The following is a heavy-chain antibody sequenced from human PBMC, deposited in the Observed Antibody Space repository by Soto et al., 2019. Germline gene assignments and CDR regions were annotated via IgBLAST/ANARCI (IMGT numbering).Heavy chain of an antibody. V-gene: IGHV1-18*01. J-gene: IGHJ6*02. Sequence: ASVKVSCKASGYTFTNYGISWGRQAPGKRAEGMGWISAYNGNTNYAQKLQGRVTMTTDTSTGTAYMELRSLRSDDTAVYYCASMFCSSTSCYDYYYYGMDVWGQGTTVTVSS. D-gene: IGHD2-2*01. CDR1: GYTFTNYG. CDR3: ASMFCSSTSCYDYYYYGMDV. CDR2: ISAYNGNT.